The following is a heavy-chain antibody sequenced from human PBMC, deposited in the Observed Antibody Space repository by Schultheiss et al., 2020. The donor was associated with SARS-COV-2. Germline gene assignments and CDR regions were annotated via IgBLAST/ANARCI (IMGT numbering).Heavy chain of an antibody. J-gene: IGHJ4*02. Sequence: SETLSLTCTVSGGSISSGGYYWSWIRQHPGKGLEWIGYIYYSGSTYYNPSLKSLVTISVDTSKNQFSLKLSSVTAADTAVYYCARSLTSGFDYWGQGTLVTVSS. CDR1: GGSISSGGYY. CDR3: ARSLTSGFDY. V-gene: IGHV4-31*01. D-gene: IGHD3-3*01. CDR2: IYYSGST.